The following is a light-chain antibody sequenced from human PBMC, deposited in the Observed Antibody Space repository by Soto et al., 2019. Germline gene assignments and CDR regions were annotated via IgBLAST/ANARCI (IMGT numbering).Light chain of an antibody. Sequence: EIAMTQSPATLSVSPGERATLSCRASQSVNSNLAWYQQKPGQAPRLLIYGASTRATVIPVTFSGSGSGTEFTLTITSLQSEDVAVYYGQQYNDWPLTFGGGTKVEIK. CDR2: GAS. V-gene: IGKV3-15*01. CDR3: QQYNDWPLT. J-gene: IGKJ4*01. CDR1: QSVNSN.